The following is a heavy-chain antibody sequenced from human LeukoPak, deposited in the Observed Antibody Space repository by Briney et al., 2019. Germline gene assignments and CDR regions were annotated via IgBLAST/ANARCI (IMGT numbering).Heavy chain of an antibody. V-gene: IGHV4-59*01. CDR3: ARQSVDRYYYYGMDV. Sequence: SETLSLTCTVSGDSISSYYWSWIRQPPGKGLEWIGCIYYSGSTHYNPSLKSRVTMSVDTSKNQFSLKLSSVTAADTAVYYCARQSVDRYYYYGMDVWGQGTTVTVSS. J-gene: IGHJ6*02. D-gene: IGHD2-21*01. CDR1: GDSISSYY. CDR2: IYYSGST.